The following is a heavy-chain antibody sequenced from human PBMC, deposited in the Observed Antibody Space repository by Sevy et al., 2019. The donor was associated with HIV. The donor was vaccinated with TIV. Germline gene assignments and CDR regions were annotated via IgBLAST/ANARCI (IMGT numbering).Heavy chain of an antibody. CDR3: ARDDHSSGGSCYSHYYYAMEV. Sequence: ASVKVSCKASGYTFTSYGISWVRQAPGQGLEWMGWISAYNGNTNYAQKLQGRVTMTTDTSTSSAYMELRSLRSDDTAVYYCARDDHSSGGSCYSHYYYAMEVWGQGTTVTVSS. V-gene: IGHV1-18*01. D-gene: IGHD2-15*01. CDR2: ISAYNGNT. J-gene: IGHJ6*02. CDR1: GYTFTSYG.